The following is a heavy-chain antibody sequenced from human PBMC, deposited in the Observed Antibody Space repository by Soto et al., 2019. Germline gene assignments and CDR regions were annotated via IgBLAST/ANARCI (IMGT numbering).Heavy chain of an antibody. J-gene: IGHJ4*02. CDR2: IDTTGAP. CDR1: GFTFSRYD. Sequence: EVQLVESGGGLVQPGGSLRLSCAASGFTFSRYDTHWVRQGTGKGLEWVSGIDTTGAPYYSGSVKGRFTISRENAKNSLFLEMDSLRPGDTAVYYCARESSDWSAVDYWGQGTLVTVSS. V-gene: IGHV3-13*05. CDR3: ARESSDWSAVDY. D-gene: IGHD6-19*01.